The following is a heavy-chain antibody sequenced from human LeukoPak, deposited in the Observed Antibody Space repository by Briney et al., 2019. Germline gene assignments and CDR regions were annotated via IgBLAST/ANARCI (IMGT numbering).Heavy chain of an antibody. CDR1: GYTFTGYY. D-gene: IGHD5-24*01. Sequence: ASVKVSCKTSGYTFTGYYIHWVRQAPGQGLEWMGWSNPNSGGTKYAQKFQGRITMTRDTSLNTAYMELSRLRSDDTAVYYCARAPGGYNYIYYFDYWGQGTLFTVSS. CDR2: SNPNSGGT. V-gene: IGHV1-2*02. CDR3: ARAPGGYNYIYYFDY. J-gene: IGHJ4*02.